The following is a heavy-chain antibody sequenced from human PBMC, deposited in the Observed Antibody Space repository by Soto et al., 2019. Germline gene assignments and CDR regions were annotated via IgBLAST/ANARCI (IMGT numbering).Heavy chain of an antibody. CDR3: ARELTTVLTGDAFDI. D-gene: IGHD4-17*01. CDR1: GFTFSDHC. CDR2: TRNKLSIYTT. Sequence: PGGSLRLSCAASGFTFSDHCIDWVRQAPGKGLEWVGRTRNKLSIYTTEYAASVKGRFTFSRDDSKNSLYLQMNSLKTEDTAVYYCARELTTVLTGDAFDIWGQGTMVTVSS. J-gene: IGHJ3*02. V-gene: IGHV3-72*01.